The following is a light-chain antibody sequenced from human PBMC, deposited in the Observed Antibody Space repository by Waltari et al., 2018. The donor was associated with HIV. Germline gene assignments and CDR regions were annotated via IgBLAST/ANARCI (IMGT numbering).Light chain of an antibody. CDR2: GKN. J-gene: IGLJ3*02. V-gene: IGLV3-19*01. CDR1: SLRSYY. Sequence: SSELTQDPAVSVALGQTVRITCQGDSLRSYYATSWSQQKPGQAPVLVIYGKNNRPSGIPDRFSGSSSGKTGSLTITGAQAEDETDYYCTSRDISAKHHWVFGGGTKLTVL. CDR3: TSRDISAKHHWV.